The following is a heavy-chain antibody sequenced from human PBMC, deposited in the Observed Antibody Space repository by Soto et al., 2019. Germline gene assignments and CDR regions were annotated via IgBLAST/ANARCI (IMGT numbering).Heavy chain of an antibody. CDR3: ASQLERYYYDSSGYYFGDY. Sequence: GGSLRLSCAASGFTFSSYAMHWVRQAPGKGLEWVAVISYDGSNKYYADSVKGRFTISRDNSKNTLYLQMNSLRAEDTAVYYCASQLERYYYDSSGYYFGDYWGQGTLVTVSS. J-gene: IGHJ4*02. V-gene: IGHV3-30-3*01. CDR1: GFTFSSYA. CDR2: ISYDGSNK. D-gene: IGHD3-22*01.